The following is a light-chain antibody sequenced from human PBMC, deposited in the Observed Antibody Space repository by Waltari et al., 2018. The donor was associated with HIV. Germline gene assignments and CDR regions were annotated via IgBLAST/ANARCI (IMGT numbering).Light chain of an antibody. CDR1: SSDVGGYNY. CDR3: SSYTSTSTLWV. V-gene: IGLV2-14*03. J-gene: IGLJ3*02. CDR2: DVT. Sequence: QSALTQPASVSGSPGQSITISCTGTSSDVGGYNYVPWYQQHPGKAPKLIIYDVTDRPSGVSNRFSGSKSGNTASLTISGLQAEDEADYYCSSYTSTSTLWVFGGGTKLTVL.